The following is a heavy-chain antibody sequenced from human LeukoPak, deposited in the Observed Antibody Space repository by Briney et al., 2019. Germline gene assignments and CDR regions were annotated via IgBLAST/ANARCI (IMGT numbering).Heavy chain of an antibody. CDR3: ARDPYSGSYLHFDY. CDR1: GFTFSSYG. Sequence: GGALRLSSAASGFTFSSYGMHWGRQALGKGVEWVAFISYDGSNIYYANSVKGRFTISRDNSKNTLYLQMNSLRAEDTAVYYCARDPYSGSYLHFDYWGQGTLVTLSS. CDR2: ISYDGSNI. V-gene: IGHV3-30*03. D-gene: IGHD1-26*01. J-gene: IGHJ4*02.